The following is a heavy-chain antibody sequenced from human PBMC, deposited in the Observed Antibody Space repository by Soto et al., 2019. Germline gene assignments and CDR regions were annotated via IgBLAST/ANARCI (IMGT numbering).Heavy chain of an antibody. CDR2: ISYHGINK. CDR3: ARDEVAASGTLGASGF. J-gene: IGHJ4*02. V-gene: IGHV3-30-3*01. Sequence: GGSLRLSCAASGFTFSSYAMHGVRQAPGKGLEWVALISYHGINKYYADSVKGRFTISRDNSKNTLYLQMNSLRPADTAVYYCARDEVAASGTLGASGFWGQGTLVTVSS. CDR1: GFTFSSYA. D-gene: IGHD6-13*01.